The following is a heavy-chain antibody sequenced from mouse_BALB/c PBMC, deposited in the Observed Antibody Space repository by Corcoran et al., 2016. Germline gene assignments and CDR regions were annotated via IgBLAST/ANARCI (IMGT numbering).Heavy chain of an antibody. CDR1: GYTLTNYG. D-gene: IGHD4-1*01. CDR3: ARRPNWDFDY. J-gene: IGHJ2*02. Sequence: QIQLVQSGPELKKPGETVKISCKASGYTLTNYGMNWVKQAPGKGLKWMGWINTYTGEPTYADAFKGRFAFSLETSASTAYLQIINLKNEDTATYVCARRPNWDFDYWGQGTSLTVSS. V-gene: IGHV9-3-1*01. CDR2: INTYTGEP.